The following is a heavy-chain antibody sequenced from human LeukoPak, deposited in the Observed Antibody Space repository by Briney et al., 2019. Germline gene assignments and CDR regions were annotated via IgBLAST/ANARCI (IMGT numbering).Heavy chain of an antibody. V-gene: IGHV4-39*01. Sequence: SETLSLTCTVSGGSINRGSYYGGWIRQPPGKGLEWIGSIYYSGSTYYNPSLKSRVTISVDTSMNQFSLKLRSVTAADTAVYYCARADRDYGVYYFDYWGQGTLVTVSS. D-gene: IGHD4-17*01. CDR2: IYYSGST. J-gene: IGHJ4*02. CDR1: GGSINRGSYY. CDR3: ARADRDYGVYYFDY.